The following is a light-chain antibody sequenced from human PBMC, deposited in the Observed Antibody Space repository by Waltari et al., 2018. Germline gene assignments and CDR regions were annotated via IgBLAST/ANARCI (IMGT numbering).Light chain of an antibody. CDR3: LQYNSHPWT. Sequence: DIQMTQSPSSLSASAGDTVTITCRASQCFSNYLNWYQQKPGKPLKRLIYETSNLESGVPSRFSGSGSGTDFTLTISSLQPEDFATYYCLQYNSHPWTFGQGTKLEIK. CDR2: ETS. CDR1: QCFSNY. V-gene: IGKV1-17*01. J-gene: IGKJ1*01.